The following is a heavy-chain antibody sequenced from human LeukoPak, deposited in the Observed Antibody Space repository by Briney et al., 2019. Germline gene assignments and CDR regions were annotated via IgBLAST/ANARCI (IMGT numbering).Heavy chain of an antibody. CDR3: AGATFRFWGSYRYYYFDY. Sequence: PSLTLSLTCTVSGGSISSGSYYWSWIRQPAGKGREWIGRIYTSGSTNYNPSLKSRVTISVDTSKNQFSLKLSSVTAADTAVYYCAGATFRFWGSYRYYYFDYWGQGTLVTVSS. J-gene: IGHJ4*02. D-gene: IGHD3-16*02. CDR2: IYTSGST. CDR1: GGSISSGSYY. V-gene: IGHV4-61*02.